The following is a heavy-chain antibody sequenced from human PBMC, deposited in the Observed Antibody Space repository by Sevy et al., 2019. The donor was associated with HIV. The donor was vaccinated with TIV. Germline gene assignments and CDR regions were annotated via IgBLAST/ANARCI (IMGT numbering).Heavy chain of an antibody. V-gene: IGHV3-33*01. CDR1: GFTFSSYG. CDR3: ARDFGRATGTTYYFDY. CDR2: IWYDGSNK. D-gene: IGHD1-1*01. J-gene: IGHJ4*02. Sequence: GGSLRLSCAASGFTFSSYGMHWVRQAPGKGLEWVAVIWYDGSNKYYADSVKGRFTISRDNSKNTLYLQMNGLRAEDTAVYYCARDFGRATGTTYYFDYWGQGTLVTVSS.